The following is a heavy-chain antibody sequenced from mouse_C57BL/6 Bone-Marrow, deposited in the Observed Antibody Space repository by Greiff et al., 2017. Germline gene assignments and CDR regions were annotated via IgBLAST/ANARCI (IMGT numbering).Heavy chain of an antibody. D-gene: IGHD2-3*01. CDR2: ISDGGSYT. CDR3: ARDIYDGYYVGAMDY. V-gene: IGHV5-4*01. J-gene: IGHJ4*01. CDR1: GFTFSSYA. Sequence: EVKVVESGGGLVKPGGSLKLSCAASGFTFSSYAMSWVRQTPEKRLEWVATISDGGSYTYYPDNVKGRFTISRDNAKNNLYLQMSNLKSEDTAMYYCARDIYDGYYVGAMDYWGQGTSVTVSS.